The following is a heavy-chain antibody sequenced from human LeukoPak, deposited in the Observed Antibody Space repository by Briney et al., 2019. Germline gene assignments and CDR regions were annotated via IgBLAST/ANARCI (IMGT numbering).Heavy chain of an antibody. V-gene: IGHV1-8*01. Sequence: GASVKVSCKASGYTFTSYDINWVRQATGQGLEWMGWMSPNSGNTGYAQKFQGRVTMTRNTSIGTAYMELSSLRSEDTAVYYCARGDFGSGYYFDWGQGTLVTVSS. CDR3: ARGDFGSGYYFD. CDR2: MSPNSGNT. CDR1: GYTFTSYD. J-gene: IGHJ4*02. D-gene: IGHD3-22*01.